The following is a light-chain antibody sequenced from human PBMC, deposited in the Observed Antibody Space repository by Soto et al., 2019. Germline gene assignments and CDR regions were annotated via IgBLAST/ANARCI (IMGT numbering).Light chain of an antibody. V-gene: IGKV3-20*01. CDR2: GAS. J-gene: IGKJ5*01. Sequence: ENVVTQFPGTLSLSPGERATVSCRASQFVSSGHLAWYQQKLGQAPRLLIYGASIWAPGIPDRFSGSGSGIDFTLTISGLEPEDFAVYYCQQYSTSPITFGQGTRLEIK. CDR3: QQYSTSPIT. CDR1: QFVSSGH.